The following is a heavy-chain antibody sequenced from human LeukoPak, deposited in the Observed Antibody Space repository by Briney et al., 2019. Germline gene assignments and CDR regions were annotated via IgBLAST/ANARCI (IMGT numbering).Heavy chain of an antibody. D-gene: IGHD4-17*01. CDR1: GFTFSSYS. V-gene: IGHV3-7*01. Sequence: GGSLRLSCAASGFTFSSYSMSWVRQAPGKGLEWVASTHQYGGENHYADSVKGRFTISRDNAKNSVYLQMNSLRVEDTAVYYCARDVTVTTRRDLDYWGQGTLVTVSS. CDR3: ARDVTVTTRRDLDY. CDR2: THQYGGEN. J-gene: IGHJ4*02.